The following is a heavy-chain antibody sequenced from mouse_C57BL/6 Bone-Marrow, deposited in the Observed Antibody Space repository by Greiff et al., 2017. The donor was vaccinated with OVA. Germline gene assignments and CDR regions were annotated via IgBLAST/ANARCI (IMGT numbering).Heavy chain of an antibody. Sequence: EVHLVESGPGLVKPSQSLSLTCSVTGYSITSGYYWNWIRQFPGNKLEWMGYISYDGSNNYNPSLKNRISITRDTSKNQFFLKLNSVTTEDTATYYCARDGELWWYYFDYWGQGTTLTVSS. D-gene: IGHD1-1*02. CDR1: GYSITSGYY. V-gene: IGHV3-6*01. J-gene: IGHJ2*01. CDR3: ARDGELWWYYFDY. CDR2: ISYDGSN.